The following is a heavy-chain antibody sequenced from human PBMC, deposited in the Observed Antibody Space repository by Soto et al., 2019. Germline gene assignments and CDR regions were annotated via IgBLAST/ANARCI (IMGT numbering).Heavy chain of an antibody. CDR2: INHSGST. CDR3: ARGRPSYGSGSYGLKYYYMDV. J-gene: IGHJ6*03. Sequence: SETLSLTCAVYGGSFSGYYWSWIRQPPGKGLEWIGEINHSGSTNYNPSLKSRVTISVDTSKNQFSLKLSSVTAADTAVYYCARGRPSYGSGSYGLKYYYMDVWGKGTTVTVSS. V-gene: IGHV4-34*01. D-gene: IGHD3-10*01. CDR1: GGSFSGYY.